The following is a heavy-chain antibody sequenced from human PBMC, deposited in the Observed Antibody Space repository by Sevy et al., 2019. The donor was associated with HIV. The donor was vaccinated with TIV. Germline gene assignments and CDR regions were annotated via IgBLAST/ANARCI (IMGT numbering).Heavy chain of an antibody. CDR2: IRTTLNSYET. CDR3: CRSRSSQLIDY. D-gene: IGHD1-1*01. J-gene: IGHJ4*02. CDR1: GFTFSNYW. Sequence: GGSLRLSCAASGFTFSNYWMTWVRQAPGKGLEWLGRIRTTLNSYETTYAASLRGRFTISRDDSKSTAYLQMSSLKIEDTAVYYCCRSRSSQLIDYWGQGTLVTVSS. V-gene: IGHV3-73*01.